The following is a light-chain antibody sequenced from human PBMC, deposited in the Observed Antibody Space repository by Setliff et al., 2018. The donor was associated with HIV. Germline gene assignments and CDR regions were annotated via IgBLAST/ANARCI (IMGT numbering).Light chain of an antibody. V-gene: IGLV2-14*01. J-gene: IGLJ1*01. Sequence: SALTQPASVSGSPGQSVTISCTGTSSDVGGYPYVSWYQQYPGKVPKLMIYEVSNRPSGVSNRFSGSKSANMASLTISGLQAEDEADYYCSSYTSSSTLVFGTGTKVT. CDR1: SSDVGGYPY. CDR2: EVS. CDR3: SSYTSSSTLV.